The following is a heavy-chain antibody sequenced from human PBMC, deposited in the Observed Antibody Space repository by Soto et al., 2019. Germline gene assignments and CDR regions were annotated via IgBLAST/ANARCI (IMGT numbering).Heavy chain of an antibody. Sequence: SETLSLTCTVSGGSISSGGYYWSWIRQHPGKGLEWIGYIYYSGSTYYNPSLKSRVTISVDTSKNQFSLKLSSVTAADTAVYYCARDGTVADYGMDVWGQGTTVNVSS. J-gene: IGHJ6*02. CDR1: GGSISSGGYY. V-gene: IGHV4-31*03. CDR2: IYYSGST. D-gene: IGHD6-19*01. CDR3: ARDGTVADYGMDV.